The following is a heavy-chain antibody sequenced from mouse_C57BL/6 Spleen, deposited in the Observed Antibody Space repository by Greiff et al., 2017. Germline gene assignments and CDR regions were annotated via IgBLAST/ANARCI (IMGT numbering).Heavy chain of an antibody. V-gene: IGHV1-59*01. Sequence: VQLQQSGAELVRPGTSVKLSCKASGYTFTSYWMHWVKQRPGQGLEWIGVIDPSDSYTNYNQKFKGKATLTVDTSSSTAYMQLSSLTSEDSAVYYCARSSGSSYWYFGVWGTGTTVTVSS. CDR3: ARSSGSSYWYFGV. CDR1: GYTFTSYW. D-gene: IGHD1-1*01. J-gene: IGHJ1*03. CDR2: IDPSDSYT.